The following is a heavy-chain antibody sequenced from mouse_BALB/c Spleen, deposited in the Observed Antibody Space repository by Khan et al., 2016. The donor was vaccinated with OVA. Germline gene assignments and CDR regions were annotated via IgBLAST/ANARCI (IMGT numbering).Heavy chain of an antibody. Sequence: QVQLQQSGTELAKPGASVKMSCRASGYTFTTYWIHWVKQRPGQGLEWIGYIDPSTGYTEYNQKFKDRATLTTDKSSNTAYMQLSSLTSEDSTVYFCARRGLVGIFDYWGQGTLVTVSA. CDR2: IDPSTGYT. D-gene: IGHD1-1*02. CDR1: GYTFTTYW. V-gene: IGHV1-7*01. J-gene: IGHJ3*01. CDR3: ARRGLVGIFDY.